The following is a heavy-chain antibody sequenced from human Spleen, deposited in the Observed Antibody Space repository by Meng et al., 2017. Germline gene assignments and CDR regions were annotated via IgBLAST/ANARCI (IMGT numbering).Heavy chain of an antibody. V-gene: IGHV4-34*01. D-gene: IGHD4-11*01. CDR3: ARGPTTMAHDFDY. CDR2: INHSGST. Sequence: QWQPKQWGAGLLKPSEPLSLPCVFSGGSFSDYYWSWIRQPPGKGLEWIGEINHSGSTNYNPSLESRATISVDTSQNNLSLKLSSVTAADSAVYYCARGPTTMAHDFDYWGQGTLVTVSS. CDR1: GGSFSDYY. J-gene: IGHJ4*02.